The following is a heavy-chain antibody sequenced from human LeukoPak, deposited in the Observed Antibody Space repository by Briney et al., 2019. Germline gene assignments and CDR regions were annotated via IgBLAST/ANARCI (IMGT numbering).Heavy chain of an antibody. D-gene: IGHD3-3*01. CDR2: INPSGGSK. CDR3: ARGITIFGVVIYYFDY. J-gene: IGHJ4*02. Sequence: GASVKVSCKASGYTFTSYYMHWVRQAPGQGLEWMGIINPSGGSKSYAQKFQGRVTMTRDTSTSTVYMELSSLRSEDTAVYYCARGITIFGVVIYYFDYWGQGTLVTVSS. CDR1: GYTFTSYY. V-gene: IGHV1-46*01.